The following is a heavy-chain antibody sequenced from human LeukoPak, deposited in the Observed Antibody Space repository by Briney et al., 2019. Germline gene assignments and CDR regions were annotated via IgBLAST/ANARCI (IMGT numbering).Heavy chain of an antibody. Sequence: GRSLRLSCAASGFTFSSYGMHWVRQAPGKGLEWVAVISYDGSNKYYADSVKGRFTISRDNSKNTLYLQMNSLRAEDTGVYYCAKASYSIRYYFDYWGQGTLVTVSS. CDR3: AKASYSIRYYFDY. CDR1: GFTFSSYG. J-gene: IGHJ4*02. D-gene: IGHD4-11*01. V-gene: IGHV3-30*18. CDR2: ISYDGSNK.